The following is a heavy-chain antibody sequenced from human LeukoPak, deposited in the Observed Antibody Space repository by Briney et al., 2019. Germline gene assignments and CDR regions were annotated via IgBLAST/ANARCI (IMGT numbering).Heavy chain of an antibody. D-gene: IGHD3-16*01. V-gene: IGHV4-39*07. CDR1: GGSISSSSYY. J-gene: IGHJ6*02. CDR3: ARDKRDYVWGPPSPHYGMDV. CDR2: IYYSGST. Sequence: PSETLSLTCTVSGGSISSSSYYWGWIRQPPGKGLEWIGSIYYSGSTYYNPSLKSRVTISVDKSKNQFSLKLSSVTAADTAVYYCARDKRDYVWGPPSPHYGMDVWGQGTTVTVSS.